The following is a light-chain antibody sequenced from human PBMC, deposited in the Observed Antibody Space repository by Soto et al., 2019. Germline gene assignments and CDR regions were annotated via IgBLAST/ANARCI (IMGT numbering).Light chain of an antibody. J-gene: IGLJ2*01. CDR1: SSNFGAGYD. CDR2: GDS. CDR3: QSYDSSLSAVV. Sequence: QSVLTQPTSVSGAPGQRVTISCTGSSSNFGAGYDVHWYQQLPGTAPKLLIYGDSNRPSGVPDRFSGSKSGTSASLAITGLQAEDEADYYCQSYDSSLSAVVFGGGTKLTVL. V-gene: IGLV1-40*01.